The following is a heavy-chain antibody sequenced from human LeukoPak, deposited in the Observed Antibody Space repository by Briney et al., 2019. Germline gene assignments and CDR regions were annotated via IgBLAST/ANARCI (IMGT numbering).Heavy chain of an antibody. CDR1: GDSISSYF. CDR3: ARSPQYFDRLLDGDSHYFFDS. V-gene: IGHV4-59*12. D-gene: IGHD3-9*01. Sequence: SETLSLTCTVSGDSISSYFWSWIRQPPGRGLEWIGYIYYNERSNYNPSLRSRVSISIDTSKNQFSLKLNSVTAADSAVYYCARSPQYFDRLLDGDSHYFFDSWGQGTLVTVSS. J-gene: IGHJ4*02. CDR2: IYYNERS.